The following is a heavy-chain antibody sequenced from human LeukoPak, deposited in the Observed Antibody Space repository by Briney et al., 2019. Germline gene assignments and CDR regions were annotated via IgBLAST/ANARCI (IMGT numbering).Heavy chain of an antibody. D-gene: IGHD3-22*01. CDR1: GYTFTDYY. CDR2: IYPNRGGT. V-gene: IGHV1-2*02. Sequence: ASVKVSCKGSGYTFTDYYMHWVRHAPGQGLEWMGWIYPNRGGTNYAQKFQGRVTMTRDTSINTAYMELSRLRSDDTAVYYCARAYDGSGNLDYWGQGTLVTVSS. CDR3: ARAYDGSGNLDY. J-gene: IGHJ4*02.